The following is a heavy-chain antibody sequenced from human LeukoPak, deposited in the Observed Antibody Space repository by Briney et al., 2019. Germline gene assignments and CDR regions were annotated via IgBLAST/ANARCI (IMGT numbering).Heavy chain of an antibody. Sequence: GGSLRLSCAASGFTVSSNYMSWVRQAPGKGLEWVGRIKSKTDGGTTDYAAPVKGRFTISRDDSKNTLYLQMNSLKTEDTAVYYCTTGTALTMIVVANAFDIWGQGTMVTVSS. CDR1: GFTVSSNY. D-gene: IGHD3-22*01. V-gene: IGHV3-15*01. J-gene: IGHJ3*02. CDR3: TTGTALTMIVVANAFDI. CDR2: IKSKTDGGTT.